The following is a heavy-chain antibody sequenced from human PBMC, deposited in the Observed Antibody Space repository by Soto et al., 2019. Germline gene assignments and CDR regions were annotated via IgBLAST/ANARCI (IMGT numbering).Heavy chain of an antibody. CDR3: TTAYSSGWYAFDI. J-gene: IGHJ3*02. CDR1: GFTFSNAW. Sequence: GGSLRLSCAASGFTFSNAWMSWVRQAPGKGLEWVGRIKSKTDGGTTDYAAPVKGRFTISRDDSKNTLYLQMNSLKTEDTAVYYCTTAYSSGWYAFDIWGQGTMVTVSS. D-gene: IGHD6-19*01. V-gene: IGHV3-15*01. CDR2: IKSKTDGGTT.